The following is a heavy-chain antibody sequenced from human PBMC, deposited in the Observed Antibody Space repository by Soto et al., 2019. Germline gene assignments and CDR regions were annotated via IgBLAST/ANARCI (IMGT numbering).Heavy chain of an antibody. CDR3: ASMIGDPVLSFDS. CDR1: GGSISSYY. CDR2: IFYSGST. V-gene: IGHV4-59*01. Sequence: QVQLQESGPGLVKPSETLSLTCTVSGGSISSYYWSWIRQPPGKGLEWIGFIFYSGSTSYNPSLSSRFTISMNTSEYQFSLKLNYVTAADTVVYYCASMIGDPVLSFDSWGQGTLVAVSS. D-gene: IGHD3-10*02. J-gene: IGHJ5*01.